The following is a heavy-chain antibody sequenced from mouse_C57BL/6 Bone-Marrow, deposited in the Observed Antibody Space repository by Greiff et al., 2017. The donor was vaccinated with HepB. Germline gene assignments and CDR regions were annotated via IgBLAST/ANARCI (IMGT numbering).Heavy chain of an antibody. CDR2: IDPSDSYT. D-gene: IGHD2-1*01. Sequence: QVQLLQPGAELVKPGASVKLSCKASGYTFTSYWMQWVKQRPGQGLEWIGEIDPSDSYTNYNQKFKGKATLTVDTSSSTAYMQLSSLTSEDSAVYYCVYYGNYVGFDYWGQGTTLTVSS. CDR3: VYYGNYVGFDY. V-gene: IGHV1-50*01. J-gene: IGHJ2*01. CDR1: GYTFTSYW.